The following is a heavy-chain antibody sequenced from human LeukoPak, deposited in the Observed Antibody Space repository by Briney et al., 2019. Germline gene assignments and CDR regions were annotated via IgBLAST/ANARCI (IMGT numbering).Heavy chain of an antibody. J-gene: IGHJ3*02. V-gene: IGHV4-59*01. D-gene: IGHD3-10*01. Sequence: PSETLSLTCNVSGASISSYYWSWIRQPPGKGLEWIGYVYYSGTTNYNPSLKSRVTLSVDTSKNQLSLKMKSVTAADTAVYYCARKGPHYYGSGSAFDIWGQGTMVIVSS. CDR2: VYYSGTT. CDR1: GASISSYY. CDR3: ARKGPHYYGSGSAFDI.